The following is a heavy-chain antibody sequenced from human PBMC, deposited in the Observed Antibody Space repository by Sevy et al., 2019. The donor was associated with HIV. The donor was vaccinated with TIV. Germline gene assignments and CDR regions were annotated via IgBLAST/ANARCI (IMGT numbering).Heavy chain of an antibody. D-gene: IGHD3-10*01. Sequence: GGSLRLSCAASGFTFSSYWMSWVRQAPGKGLEWVANIKQDGSEKYYVDSVKGRFTISRDNAKNSLYLQMNSLRAEDTAVYYCARDYVLLWFGELGYFDPWGQGTLVTVSS. J-gene: IGHJ5*02. CDR3: ARDYVLLWFGELGYFDP. CDR1: GFTFSSYW. V-gene: IGHV3-7*01. CDR2: IKQDGSEK.